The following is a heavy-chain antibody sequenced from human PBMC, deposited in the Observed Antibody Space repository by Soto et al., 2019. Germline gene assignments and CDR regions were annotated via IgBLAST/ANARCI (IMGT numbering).Heavy chain of an antibody. CDR2: ISSSSSYI. CDR1: GFTFSSYS. V-gene: IGHV3-21*01. D-gene: IGHD6-13*01. CDR3: ARDLGYSSSWFSFDP. J-gene: IGHJ5*02. Sequence: EVQLVESGGGLVKPGGSLRLSCAASGFTFSSYSMNWVRQAPGKGLEWVSSISSSSSYIYYADSVKGRFTISRDNAKNSLYLQMNSLRAEDTAVYYCARDLGYSSSWFSFDPWGQGTLVTVSS.